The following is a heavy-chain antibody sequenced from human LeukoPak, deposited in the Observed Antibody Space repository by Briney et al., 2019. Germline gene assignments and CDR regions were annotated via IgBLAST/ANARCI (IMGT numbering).Heavy chain of an antibody. CDR1: GGSISSSNW. CDR3: ARRGAVANHAFDI. CDR2: IYHSGST. V-gene: IGHV4-4*02. D-gene: IGHD6-19*01. J-gene: IGHJ3*02. Sequence: SGTLSLTCAASGGSISSSNWWSWVRQPPGKGLEWIGEIYHSGSTYYNPSLKSRVTISVDRSKNQFSLKLSSVTAADTAVYYCARRGAVANHAFDIWGQGTMVTVSS.